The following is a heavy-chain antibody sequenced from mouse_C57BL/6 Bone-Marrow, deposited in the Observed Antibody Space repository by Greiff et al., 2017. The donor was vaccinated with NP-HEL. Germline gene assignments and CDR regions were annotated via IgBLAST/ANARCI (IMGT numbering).Heavy chain of an antibody. CDR3: ARLRGYYYGSSTPYAMDY. CDR1: GFTFSSYG. CDR2: ISSGGSYT. Sequence: EVMLVESGGDLVKPGGSLKLSCAASGFTFSSYGMSWVRQTPDKRLEWVATISSGGSYTYYPDSVKGRFTISRDNAKNTLYLQMSSLKSEDTAMYYCARLRGYYYGSSTPYAMDYWGQGTSVTVSS. D-gene: IGHD1-1*01. J-gene: IGHJ4*01. V-gene: IGHV5-6*02.